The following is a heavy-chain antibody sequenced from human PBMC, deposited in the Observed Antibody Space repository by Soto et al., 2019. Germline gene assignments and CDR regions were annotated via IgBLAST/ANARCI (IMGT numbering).Heavy chain of an antibody. CDR2: MNPNSGNT. Sequence: ASVKVSCKASGYTFTSYDINWVRQATGQGLEWMGWMNPNSGNTGYAQRFQGRVTMTRNTSISTAYMELSSLRSEDTAVCYCARGNYWVYYYGMDVWGQGTTVTVSS. CDR1: GYTFTSYD. D-gene: IGHD2-8*02. V-gene: IGHV1-8*01. J-gene: IGHJ6*02. CDR3: ARGNYWVYYYGMDV.